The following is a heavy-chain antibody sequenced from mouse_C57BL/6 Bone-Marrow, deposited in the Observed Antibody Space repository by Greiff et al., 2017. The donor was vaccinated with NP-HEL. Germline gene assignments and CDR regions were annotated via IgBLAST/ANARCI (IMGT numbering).Heavy chain of an antibody. CDR2: IYYSGTI. D-gene: IGHD2-3*01. J-gene: IGHJ2*01. V-gene: IGHV3-5*01. CDR1: GISITTGNYR. Sequence: EVKLEESGPGLVKPSQTVFLTCTATGISITTGNYRWSWIRQFPGNKLEWIGYIYYSGTITYNPSLTSRTTITRDTPKNQFFLEMNSLTAEDTATYYCAREVGYYFYFDYWGQGTTLTVSS. CDR3: AREVGYYFYFDY.